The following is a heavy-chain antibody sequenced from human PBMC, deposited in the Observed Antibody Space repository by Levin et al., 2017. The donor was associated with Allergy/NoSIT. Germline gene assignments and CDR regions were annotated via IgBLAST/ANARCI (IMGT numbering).Heavy chain of an antibody. Sequence: SETLSLTCTVSGGSISSYYWSWIRQPAGKGLEWIGRIYTSGSTNYNPSLKSRVTMSVDTSKNQFSLKLSSVTAADTAVYYCAREDVSFCGGDCDWYFDLWGRGTLVTVSS. CDR1: GGSISSYY. J-gene: IGHJ2*01. CDR3: AREDVSFCGGDCDWYFDL. V-gene: IGHV4-4*07. CDR2: IYTSGST. D-gene: IGHD2-21*02.